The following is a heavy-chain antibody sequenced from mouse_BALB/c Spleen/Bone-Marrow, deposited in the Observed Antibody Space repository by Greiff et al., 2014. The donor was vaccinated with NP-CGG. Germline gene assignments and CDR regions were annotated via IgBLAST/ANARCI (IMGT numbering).Heavy chain of an antibody. CDR1: GYAFTSYN. CDR3: AREEYGRGFAY. V-gene: IGHV1S135*01. Sequence: VQLQQPGPELVKPGASVKVSCKASGYAFTSYNMYWVKQSHGKSLEWIGYIDPYNGGTNYSQKFKGKATLTVDKSSSTAYMHLNSLTSEDSAVYYCAREEYGRGFAYWGQGTLVTVSA. CDR2: IDPYNGGT. D-gene: IGHD2-10*02. J-gene: IGHJ3*01.